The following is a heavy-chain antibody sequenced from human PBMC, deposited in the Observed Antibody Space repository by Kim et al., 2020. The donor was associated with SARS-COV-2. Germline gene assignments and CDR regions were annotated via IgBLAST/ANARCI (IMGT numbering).Heavy chain of an antibody. CDR1: GYTFTSYA. CDR2: INAGNGNT. CDR3: ARGDGYNEGSHLDY. D-gene: IGHD5-12*01. J-gene: IGHJ4*02. V-gene: IGHV1-3*01. Sequence: ASVKVSCKASGYTFTSYAMHWVRQAPGQRLEWMGWINAGNGNTKYSQKFQGRVTITRDTSASTAYMELSSLRSEDTAVYYCARGDGYNEGSHLDYWGQGTLVTVSS.